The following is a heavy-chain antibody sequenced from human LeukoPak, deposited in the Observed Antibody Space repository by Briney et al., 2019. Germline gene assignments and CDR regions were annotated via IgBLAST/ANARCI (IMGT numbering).Heavy chain of an antibody. CDR3: ARDSRSMIVDPNAFDI. J-gene: IGHJ3*02. Sequence: GASVKVSCKASGYTFTRYGISWVRQAPGQGLEWMGWISAYNGNTNYAQKLQGRVTMTTDTSTSTAYMELRSLRSDDTAVYYCARDSRSMIVDPNAFDIWGQGTMVTVSS. V-gene: IGHV1-18*01. CDR2: ISAYNGNT. CDR1: GYTFTRYG. D-gene: IGHD3-22*01.